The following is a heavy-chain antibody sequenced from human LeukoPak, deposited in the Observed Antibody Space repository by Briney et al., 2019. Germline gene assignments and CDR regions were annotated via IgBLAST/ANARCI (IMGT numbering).Heavy chain of an antibody. CDR2: ISSSGTYV. D-gene: IGHD3-10*02. V-gene: IGHV3-21*04. CDR1: GFTFSSYS. Sequence: GGSLRLSCAASGFTFSSYSMSWVRQAPGKGLEWVSSISSSGTYVYYADSVKGRFTISRDNAKNTLFLQLHNLRVEDTALYYCARDLHYYVAMDVWGQGTTVTVSS. J-gene: IGHJ6*02. CDR3: ARDLHYYVAMDV.